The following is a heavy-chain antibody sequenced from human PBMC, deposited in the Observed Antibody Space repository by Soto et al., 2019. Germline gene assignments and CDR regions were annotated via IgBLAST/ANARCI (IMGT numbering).Heavy chain of an antibody. CDR2: INPDNGES. CDR1: GYTFRSYA. J-gene: IGHJ3*02. D-gene: IGHD4-17*01. Sequence: GASVKVSCKASGYTFRSYAMHWGRQAPGQRPEWLGWINPDNGESKTSQKLQGRVTISTDTSATTVYMELSSLTSEDPALYYCARDGWVTMRHFHIWRQGTMVTVSS. CDR3: ARDGWVTMRHFHI. V-gene: IGHV1-3*01.